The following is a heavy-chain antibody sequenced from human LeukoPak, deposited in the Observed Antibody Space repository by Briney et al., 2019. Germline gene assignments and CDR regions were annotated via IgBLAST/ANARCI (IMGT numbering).Heavy chain of an antibody. CDR2: INHSGST. V-gene: IGHV4-34*01. Sequence: PSETLSLTCAVYGGSFSGYYWSWIRQPPGKGLEWIGEINHSGSTNYNPSLKSRVTISVDTSKNQFSLKLSSVTAADTAVYYCARHVGSGYYYGLFDYWGQGTLVTVSS. CDR1: GGSFSGYY. D-gene: IGHD3-22*01. J-gene: IGHJ4*02. CDR3: ARHVGSGYYYGLFDY.